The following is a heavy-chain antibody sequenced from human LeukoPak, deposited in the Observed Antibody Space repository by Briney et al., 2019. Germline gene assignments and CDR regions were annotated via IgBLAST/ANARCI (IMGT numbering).Heavy chain of an antibody. D-gene: IGHD3-3*01. CDR2: IYYSGST. J-gene: IGHJ4*02. Sequence: PSETLSLTCTVSGGSISSHYWSWIRQPPGKGLEGIGYIYYSGSTNYNPSLKSRVTISVDTSKNQFSLKLSSVTAADTAVYYCASTYYDFWSTEYYFDYWGQGTLVTVSS. V-gene: IGHV4-59*11. CDR3: ASTYYDFWSTEYYFDY. CDR1: GGSISSHY.